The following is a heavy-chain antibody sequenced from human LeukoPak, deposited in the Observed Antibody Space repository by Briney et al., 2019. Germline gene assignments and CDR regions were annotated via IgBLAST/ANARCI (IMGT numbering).Heavy chain of an antibody. CDR2: IYYTGLT. Sequence: SETLSLTCTVSGGSISGFYWDWIRQPPGKGLEWLGYIYYTGLTNYNPSLGTRITMSVDTSKNQFSLKLSSVTAADTAVYYCARSPHCTGGSCYHYYYYGLDVWGQGTTVTVSS. J-gene: IGHJ6*02. CDR1: GGSISGFY. CDR3: ARSPHCTGGSCYHYYYYGLDV. V-gene: IGHV4-59*08. D-gene: IGHD2-15*01.